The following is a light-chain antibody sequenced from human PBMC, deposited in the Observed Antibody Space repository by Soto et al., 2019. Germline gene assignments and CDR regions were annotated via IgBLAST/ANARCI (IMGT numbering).Light chain of an antibody. CDR2: DAS. CDR1: QSVSSY. CDR3: QQRSNWPPEIT. V-gene: IGKV3-11*01. J-gene: IGKJ5*01. Sequence: EIVLTQSPATLSLSPGERATLSCRASQSVSSYLAWYQQKPGQAPRLLIYDASNRATGIPARFSGSGSGTDFTLTISRLEPEDFAVYYCQQRSNWPPEITFGEGTRREIK.